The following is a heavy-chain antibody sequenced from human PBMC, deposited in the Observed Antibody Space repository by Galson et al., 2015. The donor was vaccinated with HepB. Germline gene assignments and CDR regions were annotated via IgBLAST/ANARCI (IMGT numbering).Heavy chain of an antibody. V-gene: IGHV3-23*01. D-gene: IGHD2-8*01. CDR1: GFTFSGYA. Sequence: SLRLSCAASGFTFSGYAMSWVRQAPGKGPEWVSGISDGDDRTVYANSVKGRFTISRDNSKSTLYLQMSSLRAEDTAVYYCAKNNCTEGVCYRPHDYWGQGTLVVVSS. CDR3: AKNNCTEGVCYRPHDY. CDR2: ISDGDDRT. J-gene: IGHJ4*02.